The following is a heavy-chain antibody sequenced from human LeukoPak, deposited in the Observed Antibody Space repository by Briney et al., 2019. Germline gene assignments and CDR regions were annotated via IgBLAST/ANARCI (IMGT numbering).Heavy chain of an antibody. Sequence: PGTSLRLSCAASGFTFSDHSMHWVRQAPGKGLEWVSVIYSGGSTYYADSVKGRFTISRDNSKNTLYLQMNSLRAEDTAVYYCAIRIVVPAAIGEAAAGEVDYWGQGTLVTVSS. CDR3: AIRIVVPAAIGEAAAGEVDY. D-gene: IGHD2-2*02. J-gene: IGHJ4*02. CDR1: GFTFSDHS. CDR2: IYSGGST. V-gene: IGHV3-53*01.